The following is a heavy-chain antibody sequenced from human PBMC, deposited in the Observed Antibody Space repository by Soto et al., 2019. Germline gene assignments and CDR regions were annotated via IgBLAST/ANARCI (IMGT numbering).Heavy chain of an antibody. V-gene: IGHV1-3*01. J-gene: IGHJ6*02. CDR1: GYTFTSYA. D-gene: IGHD3-10*01. Sequence: ASVKVSCKASGYTFTSYAMHWVRQAPGQRLEWMGWINAGNGNTKYSQKFQGRVTITRDTSASTAYMELSSLRSEDTAVYYCARGPRYYGSGSYYKFNYYYGMDVWGQGTTVTVSS. CDR2: INAGNGNT. CDR3: ARGPRYYGSGSYYKFNYYYGMDV.